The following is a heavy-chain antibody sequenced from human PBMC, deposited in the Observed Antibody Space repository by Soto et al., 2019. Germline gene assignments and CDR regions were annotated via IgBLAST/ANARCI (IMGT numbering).Heavy chain of an antibody. J-gene: IGHJ3*02. CDR2: RNPATGAA. CDR3: ARGGGVGVAGSAAFEM. CDR1: GYPVTAYY. D-gene: IGHD3-3*01. V-gene: IGHV1-46*01. Sequence: QLHLVQSGAVVKKPGASVTVSCSASGYPVTAYYMHWVRQAPGRGLAWMGGRNPATGAAKFTQTYQGRVTMPRDTSTRKVFMELSGLTCEDTAVFYCARGGGVGVAGSAAFEMWGQGTLVTVSS.